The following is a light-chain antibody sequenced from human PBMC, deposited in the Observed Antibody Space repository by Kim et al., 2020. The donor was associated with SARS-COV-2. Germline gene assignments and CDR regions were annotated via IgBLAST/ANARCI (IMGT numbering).Light chain of an antibody. J-gene: IGLJ3*02. CDR1: NIGSKS. V-gene: IGLV3-21*04. Sequence: APGMTARVTCGGNNIGSKSVHWYQQKPGQAPVLVIYYDSDRPSGIPERFSGSNSGNTATLTISRVEAGDEADYYCQVWDSRSDHRVFGGGTKLTVL. CDR2: YDS. CDR3: QVWDSRSDHRV.